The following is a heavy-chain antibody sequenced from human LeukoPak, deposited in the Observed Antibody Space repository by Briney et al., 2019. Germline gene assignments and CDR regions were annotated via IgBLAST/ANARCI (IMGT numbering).Heavy chain of an antibody. J-gene: IGHJ5*02. CDR1: GYTFTSYD. V-gene: IGHV1-8*01. Sequence: GASVKVSCKASGYTFTSYDINWVRQATGQGLEWMGWMNPNSGNTGYAQKFQGRVTMTRNTSISTAYMELSSLRSEDTAVYYCARGRVDCSSTSCYLNWFDPWGQGTLVTVSS. D-gene: IGHD2-2*01. CDR3: ARGRVDCSSTSCYLNWFDP. CDR2: MNPNSGNT.